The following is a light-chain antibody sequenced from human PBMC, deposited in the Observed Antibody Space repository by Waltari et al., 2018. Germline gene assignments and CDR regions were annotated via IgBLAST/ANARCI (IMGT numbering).Light chain of an antibody. Sequence: DIQMTQSPSTLSASVGDRVAITCRASQSVNSWLAWYQQKPGKAPKFLIYKASILESGVPSRFSGSGSGTEFTLTISNLQPDDFATYYCQQSYSAPRTFGQGTKLELK. J-gene: IGKJ2*01. V-gene: IGKV1-5*03. CDR2: KAS. CDR1: QSVNSW. CDR3: QQSYSAPRT.